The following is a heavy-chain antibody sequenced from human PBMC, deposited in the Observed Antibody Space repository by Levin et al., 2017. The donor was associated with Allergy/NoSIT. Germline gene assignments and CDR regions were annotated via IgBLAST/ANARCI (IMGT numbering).Heavy chain of an antibody. CDR3: ARRNDSKAFDI. J-gene: IGHJ3*02. V-gene: IGHV4-39*01. Sequence: PSETLSLTCTVSGGSISSSSYYWGWIRQPPGKGLEWIGSIYYSGSTYYNPSLKSRVTISVDTSKNQFSLKLSSVTAADTAVYYCARRNDSKAFDIWGQGTMVTVSS. D-gene: IGHD3-22*01. CDR2: IYYSGST. CDR1: GGSISSSSYY.